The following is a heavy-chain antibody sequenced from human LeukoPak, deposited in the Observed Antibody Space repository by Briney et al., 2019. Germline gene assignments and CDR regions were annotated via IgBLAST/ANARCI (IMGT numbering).Heavy chain of an antibody. D-gene: IGHD4-17*01. CDR1: GGSISSYY. V-gene: IGHV4-59*01. CDR3: AREKYGDYSPLFDP. Sequence: SETLSLTCTVSGGSISSYYWSWIRQPPGKGLEWIGYIYYSGSTNYNPSLKSRVTISVDTSKNQFSLKLSSVTTADTAVYYCAREKYGDYSPLFDPWGQGTLVTVSS. J-gene: IGHJ5*02. CDR2: IYYSGST.